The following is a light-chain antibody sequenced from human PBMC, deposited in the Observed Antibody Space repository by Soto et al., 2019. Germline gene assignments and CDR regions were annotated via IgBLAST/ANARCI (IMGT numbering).Light chain of an antibody. CDR3: MEGSHPWT. Sequence: DVALTQSPLSLAVTLLRPASISCXSSHRLVXXXVXTYLSWFHQRPGQSPRRLIHEVSNRDSGVPDRFSGSGSGTDFALQISRVDAEDVGIYYCMEGSHPWTFGQGTKVDIK. CDR2: EVS. CDR1: HRLVXXXVXTY. V-gene: IGKV2-30*01. J-gene: IGKJ1*01.